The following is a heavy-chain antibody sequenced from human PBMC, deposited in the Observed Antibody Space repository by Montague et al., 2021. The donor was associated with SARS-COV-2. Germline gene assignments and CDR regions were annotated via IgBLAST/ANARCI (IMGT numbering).Heavy chain of an antibody. D-gene: IGHD1-7*01. Sequence: SETLSLTCAVYGGSFSGYYWSWIRQPPGKGLEWIGEINHSASTNYNPSLKSRVTISVDTSKNQFSLKLSSVTAADTAVYYCARGRTGTTFYYYYYYGMDVWGQGTTATVSS. CDR1: GGSFSGYY. CDR2: INHSAST. J-gene: IGHJ6*02. V-gene: IGHV4-34*01. CDR3: ARGRTGTTFYYYYYYGMDV.